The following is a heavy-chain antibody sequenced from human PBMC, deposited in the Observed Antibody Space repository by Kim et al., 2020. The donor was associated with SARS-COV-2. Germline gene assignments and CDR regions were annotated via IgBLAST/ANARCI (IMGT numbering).Heavy chain of an antibody. CDR2: IIPIFGTA. CDR3: ARVVTVYKDTAMVEYYFDY. D-gene: IGHD5-18*01. Sequence: SVKVSCKASGGTFSSYAISWVRQAPGQGLEWMGGIIPIFGTANYAQKFQGRVTITADESTSTAYMELSSLSSEDTAVYYCARVVTVYKDTAMVEYYFDYWGQGTLVTVSS. V-gene: IGHV1-69*13. J-gene: IGHJ4*02. CDR1: GGTFSSYA.